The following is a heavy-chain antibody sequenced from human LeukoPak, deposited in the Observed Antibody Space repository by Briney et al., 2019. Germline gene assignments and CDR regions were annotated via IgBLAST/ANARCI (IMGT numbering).Heavy chain of an antibody. Sequence: SVKVSCKASGGTFSSYAISWVRQAPGQGLEWMEGIIPIFGTANYAQKFQGRVTITTDESTSTAYMELSSLRSEDTAVYYCAQFCGGDCYPPHDAFDIWGQGTMVTVSS. CDR3: AQFCGGDCYPPHDAFDI. J-gene: IGHJ3*02. CDR1: GGTFSSYA. V-gene: IGHV1-69*05. D-gene: IGHD2-21*02. CDR2: IIPIFGTA.